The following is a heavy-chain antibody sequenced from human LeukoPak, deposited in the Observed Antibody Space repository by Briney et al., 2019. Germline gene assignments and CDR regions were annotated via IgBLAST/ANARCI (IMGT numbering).Heavy chain of an antibody. CDR3: TTAFQGGYNN. V-gene: IGHV3-15*01. Sequence: PGGSLRLSCAGSGFTFTNAWMSWVRQAPGKGLELVGRIKSKSDGGTTDFAAPVKGRFTISRDESKNMLYLQMNSLKREDTAMYYRTTAFQGGYNNWGQGTLVTVSS. D-gene: IGHD5-24*01. J-gene: IGHJ4*02. CDR1: GFTFTNAW. CDR2: IKSKSDGGTT.